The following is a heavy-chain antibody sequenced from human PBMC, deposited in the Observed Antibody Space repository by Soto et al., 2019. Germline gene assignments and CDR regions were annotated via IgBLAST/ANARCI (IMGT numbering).Heavy chain of an antibody. Sequence: EVQLVESGGGLVQPGGSLRLSCAASGFTFSSYWMHWVRQGPGMGLVWVSRINADATDTDYADSVKGRFTISRDNAKNTLYLQMNSLRVEHTAVYFCARSVYGSGDGNDYWGQGTLVTVSS. V-gene: IGHV3-74*01. D-gene: IGHD3-10*01. CDR2: INADATDT. CDR3: ARSVYGSGDGNDY. J-gene: IGHJ4*02. CDR1: GFTFSSYW.